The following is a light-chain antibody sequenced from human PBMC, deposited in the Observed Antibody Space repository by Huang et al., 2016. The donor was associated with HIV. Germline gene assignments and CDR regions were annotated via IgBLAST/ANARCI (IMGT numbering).Light chain of an antibody. CDR1: QSVSSY. V-gene: IGKV3-11*01. J-gene: IGKJ5*01. CDR2: DAS. CDR3: QQRSNGIT. Sequence: EIVLTQSPATLSLSPGERATLSCRASQSVSSYLAWYQQKPGQAPRLLIYDASNRATGIPDRFSGSGSGTDFTLTISSLEPEDFAVYYCQQRSNGITFGQGTRLEIK.